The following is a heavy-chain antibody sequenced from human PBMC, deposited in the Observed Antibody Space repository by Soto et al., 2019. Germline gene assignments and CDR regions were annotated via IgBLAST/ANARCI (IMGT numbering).Heavy chain of an antibody. D-gene: IGHD1-26*01. CDR1: GGSISSSSYY. V-gene: IGHV4-39*01. J-gene: IGHJ3*02. CDR3: ARPPHIVGATGAAFDI. Sequence: PSETLSLTCTVSGGSISSSSYYWGWIRQPPGKGLEWIGSIYYSGSTYYNPSLKSRVTISVDTSKNQFSLKLSSVTAADTAVYYCARPPHIVGATGAAFDIWGQGTMVTVSS. CDR2: IYYSGST.